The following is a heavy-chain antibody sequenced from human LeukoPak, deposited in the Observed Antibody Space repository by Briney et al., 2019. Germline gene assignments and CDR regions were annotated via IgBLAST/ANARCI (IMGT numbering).Heavy chain of an antibody. V-gene: IGHV4-34*01. D-gene: IGHD1-26*01. J-gene: IGHJ5*02. CDR3: ARVGWESNWFDP. Sequence: SETLSLTCVVYGGSSNGYYWSWIRQPPGKGLEWIGEINDSGSTNYNPSLKSRVTISVDTSKNQFSLRLNSVTAADTAVYYCARVGWESNWFDPWGQGTLVTVSS. CDR1: GGSSNGYY. CDR2: INDSGST.